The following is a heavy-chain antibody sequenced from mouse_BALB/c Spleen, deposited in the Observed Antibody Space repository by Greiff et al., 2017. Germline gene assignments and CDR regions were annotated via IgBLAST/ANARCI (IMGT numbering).Heavy chain of an antibody. J-gene: IGHJ2*01. CDR3: VRHDFDY. Sequence: EVQGVESGGGLVQPKGSLKLSCAASGFTFNTYAMNWVRQAPGKGLEWVARIRSKSNNYATYYADSVKDRFTISRDDSQSMLYLQMNNLKTEDTAMYYCVRHDFDYWGQGTTLTVSS. V-gene: IGHV10-1*02. CDR2: IRSKSNNYAT. CDR1: GFTFNTYA.